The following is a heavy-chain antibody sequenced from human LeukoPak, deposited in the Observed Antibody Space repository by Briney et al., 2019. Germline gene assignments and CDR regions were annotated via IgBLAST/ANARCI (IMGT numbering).Heavy chain of an antibody. CDR2: ISSSSSYI. CDR1: GFTFSSYS. V-gene: IGHV3-21*01. CDR3: ARDPYSGAYGNTYYYYMDV. J-gene: IGHJ6*03. D-gene: IGHD1-26*01. Sequence: PGGSLRLSCAAPGFTFSSYSMNWVRQAPGKGLEWVSSISSSSSYIYYADSVKGRFTISRDNAKNPLYLQMNSLRAEDTAVYYCARDPYSGAYGNTYYYYMDVWGKGTTVTISS.